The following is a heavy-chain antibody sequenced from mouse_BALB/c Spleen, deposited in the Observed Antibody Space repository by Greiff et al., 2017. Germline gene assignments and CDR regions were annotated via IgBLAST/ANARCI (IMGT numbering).Heavy chain of an antibody. CDR2: IRNKANGYTT. Sequence: EVKVVESGGGLVQPGGSLRLSCATSGFTFTDYYMSWVRQPPGKALEWLGFIRNKANGYTTEYSASVKGRFTISRDNSQSILYLQMNTLRAADSATYYCAKDIFNDGYYAWFAYWGQGTLVTVSA. CDR1: GFTFTDYY. J-gene: IGHJ3*01. D-gene: IGHD2-3*01. V-gene: IGHV7-3*02. CDR3: AKDIFNDGYYAWFAY.